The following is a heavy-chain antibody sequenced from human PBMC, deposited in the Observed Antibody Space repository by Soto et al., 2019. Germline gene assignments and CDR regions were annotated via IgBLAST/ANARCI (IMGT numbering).Heavy chain of an antibody. CDR1: GGTFSTSA. V-gene: IGHV1-69*05. CDR2: IMPIFRTA. D-gene: IGHD2-2*03. CDR3: AMDKDRAQLRGNYYYSMDG. Sequence: QVQVVQSGAEVKKPGSSVKVSCKTSGGTFSTSAISWVRQAPGQGLEWMGGIMPIFRTADYAKKFKGRVTITTDESASTAHLELRRLTSDDTAVYYCAMDKDRAQLRGNYYYSMDGWGQATTVTVTS. J-gene: IGHJ6*02.